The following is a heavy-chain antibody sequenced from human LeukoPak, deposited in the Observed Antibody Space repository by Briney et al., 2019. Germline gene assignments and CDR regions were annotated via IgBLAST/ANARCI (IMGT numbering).Heavy chain of an antibody. Sequence: SETLSLTCAVYGGSFSGYYWSWIRQPPGKGLEWIGEINHSGSTNYNPSLKSRVTISVDTSKNQFSLKLSPVTAADTAVYYCARGGDYDYVWGSYRSSSFDYWGQGTLVTVSS. D-gene: IGHD3-16*02. CDR1: GGSFSGYY. CDR2: INHSGST. CDR3: ARGGDYDYVWGSYRSSSFDY. J-gene: IGHJ4*02. V-gene: IGHV4-34*01.